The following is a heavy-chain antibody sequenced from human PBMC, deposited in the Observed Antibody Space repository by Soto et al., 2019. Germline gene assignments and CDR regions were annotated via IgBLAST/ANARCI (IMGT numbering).Heavy chain of an antibody. J-gene: IGHJ4*02. V-gene: IGHV1-18*01. Sequence: QGREWMGWISAYNGNTNYAQKLQGRVTMTTDTSTSTAYMELRSLRSDDTAVYYCASTGYSSGWYRPCDYWRQGTLVTVSS. CDR3: ASTGYSSGWYRPCDY. CDR2: ISAYNGNT. D-gene: IGHD6-13*01.